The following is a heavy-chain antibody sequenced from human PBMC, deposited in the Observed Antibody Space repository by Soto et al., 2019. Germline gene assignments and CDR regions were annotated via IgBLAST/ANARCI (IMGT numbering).Heavy chain of an antibody. CDR2: IWSAGLT. D-gene: IGHD2-15*01. J-gene: IGHJ5*02. CDR3: ARELPPDL. Sequence: GGSLRLSCAASGFTVSSKYMNWVRQAPGKGLEWVSIIWSAGLTYYADSVRGRFTISRDISKNILFLQMNNLRAEDSAIYYCARELPPDLWGQGTLVTVS. CDR1: GFTVSSKY. V-gene: IGHV3-53*01.